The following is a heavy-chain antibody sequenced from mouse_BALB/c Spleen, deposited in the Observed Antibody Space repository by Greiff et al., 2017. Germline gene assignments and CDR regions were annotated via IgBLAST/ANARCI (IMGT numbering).Heavy chain of an antibody. V-gene: IGHV3-6*02. CDR1: GYSITSGYY. CDR3: AREAYYYGSTYYFDY. Sequence: VQLKESGPGLVKPSQSLSLTCSVTGYSITSGYYWHWILQFPGNKLEWMGYISYDGSNNYNPSLKNRISITRDTSKNQFFLKLNSVTTEDTATYYCAREAYYYGSTYYFDYWGQGTTLTVSS. J-gene: IGHJ2*01. CDR2: ISYDGSN. D-gene: IGHD1-1*01.